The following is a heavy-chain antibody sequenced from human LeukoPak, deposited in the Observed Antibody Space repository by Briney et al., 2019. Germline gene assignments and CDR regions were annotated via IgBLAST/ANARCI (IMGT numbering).Heavy chain of an antibody. J-gene: IGHJ4*02. Sequence: GASVKVSCKASGYTFISYGISWVRQAPGQGLEWMGWISAYNGNTNYAQKLQGRVTMTTDTSTSTAYMELRTLRSDDTAVYYCARSNILTKFDYWGQGTLVTVSS. D-gene: IGHD3-9*01. CDR2: ISAYNGNT. V-gene: IGHV1-18*01. CDR3: ARSNILTKFDY. CDR1: GYTFISYG.